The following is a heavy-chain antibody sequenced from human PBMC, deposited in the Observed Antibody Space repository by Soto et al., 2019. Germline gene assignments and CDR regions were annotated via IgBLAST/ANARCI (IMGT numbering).Heavy chain of an antibody. CDR3: ASKDSSGYYYGPFDY. CDR2: ISPSGGST. D-gene: IGHD3-22*01. V-gene: IGHV1-46*01. J-gene: IGHJ4*02. CDR1: GYTFTSYY. Sequence: ASVKVSCKASGYTFTSYYMHWVRQAPGQGLEWMGIISPSGGSTNYAQKFQGRVTITADESTSTAYMELSSLRSEDTAVYYCASKDSSGYYYGPFDYWGQGTLVTVSS.